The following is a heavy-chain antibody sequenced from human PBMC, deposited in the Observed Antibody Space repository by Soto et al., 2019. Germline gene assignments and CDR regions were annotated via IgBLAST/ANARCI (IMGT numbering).Heavy chain of an antibody. V-gene: IGHV4-30-2*01. CDR2: IYHSGST. CDR1: GGSISSGGYS. J-gene: IGHJ4*02. D-gene: IGHD4-17*01. CDR3: ARSPPTVTSYDY. Sequence: QLQLQESGSGLVKPSQTLSLTCAVSGGSISSGGYSWSWIRQPPGKGLEWIGYIYHSGSTYYNLSHKSRVPTSEDRSKNQSSRELSSVTAADTAVYYCARSPPTVTSYDYWGQGTLVTVSS.